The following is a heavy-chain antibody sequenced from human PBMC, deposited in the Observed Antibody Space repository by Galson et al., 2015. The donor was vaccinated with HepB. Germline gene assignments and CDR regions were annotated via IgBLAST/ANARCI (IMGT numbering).Heavy chain of an antibody. D-gene: IGHD3-16*02. V-gene: IGHV3-48*02. Sequence: SLRLSCAASGFSFSSYSMNWVRQAPGKGLEWISYIGGRNRIIYYADSVKGRFTISRDTAKSSLYLQLNSLTDEDTAVYYCARGRPTRDYLWGSYRPPDYWGQGTLVTVSS. CDR2: IGGRNRII. J-gene: IGHJ4*02. CDR3: ARGRPTRDYLWGSYRPPDY. CDR1: GFSFSSYS.